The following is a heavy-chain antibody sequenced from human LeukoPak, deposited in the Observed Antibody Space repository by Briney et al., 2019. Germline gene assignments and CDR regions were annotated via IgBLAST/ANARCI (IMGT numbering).Heavy chain of an antibody. V-gene: IGHV1-8*01. J-gene: IGHJ4*02. CDR3: ARGRRATTGGFDY. CDR1: GYTFSSYD. D-gene: IGHD5-12*01. CDR2: MNPNSGNT. Sequence: EASVKVSCKASGYTFSSYDINWVRQATGQGLEWMGWMNPNSGNTGYAQKFQGRVTMTRNTSISTAYMELSSLRSEDTAVYYCARGRRATTGGFDYWGQGTLVTVSS.